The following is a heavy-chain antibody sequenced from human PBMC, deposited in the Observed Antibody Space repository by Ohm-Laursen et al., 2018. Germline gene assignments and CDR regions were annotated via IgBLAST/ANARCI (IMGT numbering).Heavy chain of an antibody. J-gene: IGHJ4*02. CDR2: IRSETYGGIT. CDR3: STYTGDSIDY. Sequence: SLRLSCAASGFTFGDYAMSWVRQAPGKGLEWVGFIRSETYGGITEYAASVRGRFTISRDDSKSIAFLQMNSLKTEDTAVYYCSTYTGDSIDYWGQGTLVTVSS. CDR1: GFTFGDYA. V-gene: IGHV3-49*04. D-gene: IGHD2-15*01.